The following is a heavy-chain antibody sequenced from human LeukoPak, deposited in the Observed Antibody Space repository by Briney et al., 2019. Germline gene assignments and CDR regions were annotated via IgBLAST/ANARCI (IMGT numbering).Heavy chain of an antibody. CDR3: ARGYCSTTRCYYFDL. CDR2: IHPDDSDT. Sequence: GESLKIPCKGSGYTFTSYWIGWVRQLPGKGLESMAIIHPDDSDTKYSPSFQGQVTISVDKSINTAYLQWSSLEASDTAMYYCARGYCSTTRCYYFDLWGQGTLVTVSS. J-gene: IGHJ4*02. V-gene: IGHV5-51*01. CDR1: GYTFTSYW. D-gene: IGHD2-2*01.